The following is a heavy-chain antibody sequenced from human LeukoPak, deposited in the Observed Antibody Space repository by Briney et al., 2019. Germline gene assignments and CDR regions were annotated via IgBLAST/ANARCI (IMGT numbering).Heavy chain of an antibody. CDR3: AKDFRYSSGWDAGAGDY. J-gene: IGHJ4*02. CDR2: IWYDGSNK. D-gene: IGHD6-19*01. Sequence: PGGSLRLSCAASGFTFSSYGMHWVRQAPGKGLEWVAVIWYDGSNKYYADSVKGRFTISRDNSKNTLYLQMNSLRAEDTAVYYCAKDFRYSSGWDAGAGDYWGQGTLVTVSS. V-gene: IGHV3-33*06. CDR1: GFTFSSYG.